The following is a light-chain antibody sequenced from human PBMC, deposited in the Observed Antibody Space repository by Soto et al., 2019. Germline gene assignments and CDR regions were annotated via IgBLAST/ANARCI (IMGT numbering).Light chain of an antibody. Sequence: EIVMTQSPSTLSVSPGERATISCRASQSVSSYLAWYQQKPGQAPRLLIYGASTRATGIPARFSGSGSGTEFTLTISSRQAEDFAAYYCQQYNNWPRTFGQGTKVEIK. V-gene: IGKV3-15*01. CDR2: GAS. CDR3: QQYNNWPRT. CDR1: QSVSSY. J-gene: IGKJ1*01.